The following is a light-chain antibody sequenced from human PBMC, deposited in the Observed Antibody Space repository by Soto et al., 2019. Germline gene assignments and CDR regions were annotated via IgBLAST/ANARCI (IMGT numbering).Light chain of an antibody. Sequence: QSVLTQPASVSGSPGQSITISSTGTSSDVGSYNLVSWYQQHPGKAPKLMIYEGSKRPSGVSNRFSGSKSGNTASLTISGLQAEDEADYYCCSYAGSSTPNWVFGGGTKLTVL. CDR1: SSDVGSYNL. CDR3: CSYAGSSTPNWV. CDR2: EGS. J-gene: IGLJ3*02. V-gene: IGLV2-23*01.